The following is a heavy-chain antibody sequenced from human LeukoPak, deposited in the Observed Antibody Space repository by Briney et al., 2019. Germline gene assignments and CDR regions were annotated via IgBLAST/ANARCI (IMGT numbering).Heavy chain of an antibody. V-gene: IGHV3-30-3*01. CDR2: ISYDGSNK. Sequence: GGSLRLSCAASGFTFSSYAMHWVRQAPGKGLEWVAVISYDGSNKYYADSVKGRFTISRDNSKNTLYLQMNSLRAEDTAVYYCARGYPYYYDSSGYPDYWGQGTLVTVSS. D-gene: IGHD3-22*01. CDR3: ARGYPYYYDSSGYPDY. CDR1: GFTFSSYA. J-gene: IGHJ4*02.